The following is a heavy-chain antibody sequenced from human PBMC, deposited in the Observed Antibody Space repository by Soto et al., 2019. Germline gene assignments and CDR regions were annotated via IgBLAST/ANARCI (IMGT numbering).Heavy chain of an antibody. CDR2: IYHSGST. V-gene: IGHV4-30-2*01. D-gene: IGHD3-10*01. CDR1: GGSISSGGYS. CDR3: ARVYGSGSSGYFDY. Sequence: TLSLTCAVSGGSISSGGYSWSWIRQPPGKGLEWIGYIYHSGSTYYNPSLKSRVTISVDRSKNQFSLKLSSVTAADTAVYYCARVYGSGSSGYFDYWGRGTLVTVS. J-gene: IGHJ4*02.